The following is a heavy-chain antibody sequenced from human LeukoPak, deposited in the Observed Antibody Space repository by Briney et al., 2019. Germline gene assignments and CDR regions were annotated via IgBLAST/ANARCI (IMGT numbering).Heavy chain of an antibody. J-gene: IGHJ3*02. CDR3: ARHFGGVIVSAFDI. CDR1: GDSIHSTGYY. D-gene: IGHD3-16*02. Sequence: SETLSLTCSVSGDSIHSTGYYWSWIRQPPGKGLEWIGYIYHSGSTQYNPSLRGRVTISIDKSKNQFSLKLNSVTVADTAVYYCARHFGGVIVSAFDIWGQGTMVTVSS. V-gene: IGHV4-30-2*01. CDR2: IYHSGST.